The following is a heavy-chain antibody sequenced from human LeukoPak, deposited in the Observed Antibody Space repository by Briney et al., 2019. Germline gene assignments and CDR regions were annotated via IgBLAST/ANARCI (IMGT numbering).Heavy chain of an antibody. D-gene: IGHD6-19*01. CDR3: ARDLRYSSGWAFDY. V-gene: IGHV3-23*01. Sequence: PGGSLRLSCAASGFTFSSYAMSWVRQAPGKGLEWVSAISSSGGSTYYADSVKGRFTISRDNSKNTLYLQMNSLRAEDTAVYYCARDLRYSSGWAFDYWGQGTLVTVSS. CDR1: GFTFSSYA. CDR2: ISSSGGST. J-gene: IGHJ4*02.